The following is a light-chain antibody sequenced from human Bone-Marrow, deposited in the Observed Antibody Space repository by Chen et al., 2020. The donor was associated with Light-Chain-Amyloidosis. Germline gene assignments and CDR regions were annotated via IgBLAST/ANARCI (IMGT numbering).Light chain of an antibody. CDR3: QVWDRSSDRPV. V-gene: IGLV3-21*02. J-gene: IGLJ3*02. CDR2: DDS. CDR1: NIGSTS. Sequence: SSVLTQPSSVSVAPGQPATLACGANNIGSTSVHWYQQTPGQAPLLVVYDDSDRPSGIPERLSGSNSGNTATLTISRVEAGDEADYYCQVWDRSSDRPVFGGGTKLTVL.